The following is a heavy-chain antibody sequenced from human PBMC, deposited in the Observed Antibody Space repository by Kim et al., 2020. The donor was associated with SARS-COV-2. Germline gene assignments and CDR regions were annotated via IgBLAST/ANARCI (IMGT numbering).Heavy chain of an antibody. D-gene: IGHD2-21*02. CDR3: ARGAYGDVSFDY. Sequence: ASVKVSCKACGYMFTSYGFSWVRQAPGQGLEWLGWISARDGNTKYGQKVQGRVIMTTDTSTNTVYMELWGLRSDDTAMDYCARGAYGDVSFDYWGQGTLVTVSS. V-gene: IGHV1-18*04. CDR2: ISARDGNT. J-gene: IGHJ4*02. CDR1: GYMFTSYG.